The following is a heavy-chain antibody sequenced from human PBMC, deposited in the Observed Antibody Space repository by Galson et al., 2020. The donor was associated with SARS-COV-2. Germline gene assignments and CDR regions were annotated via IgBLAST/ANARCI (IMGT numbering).Heavy chain of an antibody. V-gene: IGHV3-30*04. J-gene: IGHJ4*02. CDR2: ISYDGSNK. CDR3: ARIWGSSWSFDY. D-gene: IGHD6-13*01. Sequence: GGSLRLSCAASGFTFSSYALHWVRQAPGKGLEWVAVISYDGSNKYYADSVKGRFTISRDNSKNTGYLQMNSLRAEDTALYYCARIWGSSWSFDYWGQGTLVIVSS. CDR1: GFTFSSYA.